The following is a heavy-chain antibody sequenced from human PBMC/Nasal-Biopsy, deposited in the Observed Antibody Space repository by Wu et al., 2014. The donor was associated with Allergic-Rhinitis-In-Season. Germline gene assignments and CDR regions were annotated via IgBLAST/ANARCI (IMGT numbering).Heavy chain of an antibody. CDR3: ARNSPSGAFDI. V-gene: IGHV4-39*07. CDR2: IYYSGNT. CDR1: GGSIGSSGSY. D-gene: IGHD2/OR15-2a*01. J-gene: IGHJ3*02. Sequence: TLSLTCTVSGGSIGSSGSYWGWIRQSPGKGLDWIATIYYSGNTYYNPSLTSQVTISLDTSKNQFSLKMTSVSAADTAVYYCARNSPSGAFDIWGQGTMVTVSS.